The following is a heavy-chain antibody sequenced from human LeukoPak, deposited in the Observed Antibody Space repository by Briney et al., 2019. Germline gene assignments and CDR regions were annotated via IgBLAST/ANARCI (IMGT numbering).Heavy chain of an antibody. V-gene: IGHV4-59*01. CDR2: LSYSGST. CDR1: GGSISSYY. J-gene: IGHJ4*02. Sequence: SETLSLTCSVSGGSISSYYWSWIRQPPGKGLEWVAYLSYSGSTNYNPSLKSRLTISVDTSKNQFSLKLTSVTAADTAVYSCARLYYYDSSDSLNFDYWGQGTLVTVSS. D-gene: IGHD3-22*01. CDR3: ARLYYYDSSDSLNFDY.